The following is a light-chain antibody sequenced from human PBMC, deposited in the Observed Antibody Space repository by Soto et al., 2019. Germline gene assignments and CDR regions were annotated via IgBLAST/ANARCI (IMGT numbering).Light chain of an antibody. Sequence: DIQMTQSPSTLSAFEGDRVTITCRASQRISNWLAWYQQNPGKVPKVLIYDASSLENGVPSRFSGSGSGTEFSLTISSLQPDDSATYYCQQYHTYWTFGQGTKVEV. CDR3: QQYHTYWT. CDR2: DAS. CDR1: QRISNW. J-gene: IGKJ1*01. V-gene: IGKV1-5*01.